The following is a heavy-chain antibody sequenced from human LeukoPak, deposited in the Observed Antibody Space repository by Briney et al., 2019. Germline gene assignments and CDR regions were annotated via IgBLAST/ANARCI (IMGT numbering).Heavy chain of an antibody. Sequence: ASVKVSCKASGYTFTSYGISWVRQAPGQGLEWMGWMSAYNGNTNYAQKLQGRVTMTTDTSTSTAYMELRSLRSDDTAVYYCARGGGPPNPGKYGMVVWGQGTTVTVSS. CDR1: GYTFTSYG. CDR2: MSAYNGNT. CDR3: ARGGGPPNPGKYGMVV. J-gene: IGHJ6*02. V-gene: IGHV1-18*01. D-gene: IGHD1-1*01.